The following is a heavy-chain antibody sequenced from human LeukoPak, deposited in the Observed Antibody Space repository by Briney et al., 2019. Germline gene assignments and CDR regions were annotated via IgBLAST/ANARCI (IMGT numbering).Heavy chain of an antibody. J-gene: IGHJ1*01. CDR2: IWYDGSNK. V-gene: IGHV3-33*01. Sequence: AGGSLRLSCTASGFTFGDYALSWVRQAPGKGLEWVAVIWYDGSNKYYADSVKGRFTISRDNSKNTLYLQMNSLRAEDTAVYYCARDRGRYSSSGYGYFQHWGQGTLVTVSS. CDR1: GFTFGDYA. D-gene: IGHD6-6*01. CDR3: ARDRGRYSSSGYGYFQH.